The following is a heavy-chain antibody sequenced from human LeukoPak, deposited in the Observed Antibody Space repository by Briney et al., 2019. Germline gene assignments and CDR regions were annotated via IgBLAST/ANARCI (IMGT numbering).Heavy chain of an antibody. CDR2: ISSSSSYI. V-gene: IGHV3-21*01. D-gene: IGHD1-26*01. CDR1: GFTFSSYS. CDR3: ARGPKIYSGSYYDY. J-gene: IGHJ4*02. Sequence: GGSLRLSCAASGFTFSSYSMNWVRQAPGKGLEWVSSISSSSSYIYYADSVKGRFTISRDNAKNSLYLQMNSLRAEDTAVYYCARGPKIYSGSYYDYWGQGTLVTVSS.